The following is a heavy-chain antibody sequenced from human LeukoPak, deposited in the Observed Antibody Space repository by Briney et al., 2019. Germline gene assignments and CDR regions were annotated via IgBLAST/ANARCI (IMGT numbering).Heavy chain of an antibody. Sequence: PSETLSLTCTVSGGSISSSSYFWGWIRQPPGKGLEWIGSIHSSGSNTYYNPSLKSRVTVSTDTSRNQFSLRLSSVAAADTAVYYCAREGEMATITTYYFDYWGQGTLVTVSS. D-gene: IGHD5-24*01. CDR1: GGSISSSSYF. V-gene: IGHV4-39*02. CDR2: IHSSGSNT. CDR3: AREGEMATITTYYFDY. J-gene: IGHJ4*02.